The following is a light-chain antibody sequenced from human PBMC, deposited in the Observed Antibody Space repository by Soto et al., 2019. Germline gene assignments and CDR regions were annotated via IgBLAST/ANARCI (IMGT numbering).Light chain of an antibody. V-gene: IGKV3-15*01. CDR2: GAS. J-gene: IGKJ1*01. CDR1: QSVSSN. Sequence: EIVMTQSPATLSVSSGERATLSCRASQSVSSNLAWYQQKPGQAPRLLIYGASTRATGIPARFSGSGSGTDFTLTISSLQSEDFAVYFCQQYNNWWTFGQGTKVEIK. CDR3: QQYNNWWT.